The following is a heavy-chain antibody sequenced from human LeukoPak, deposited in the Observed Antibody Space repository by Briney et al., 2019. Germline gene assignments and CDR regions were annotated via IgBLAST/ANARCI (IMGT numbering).Heavy chain of an antibody. Sequence: PSETLSLTCTVSGGSISSSSYYWGWIRQPPGKGLEWIGSIYYSGSTYYNPSLKSRVTISVDTSKNQFSLKLSSVTAADTAVYYCARVGYSSGWTFDYWGQGTLVTVSS. D-gene: IGHD6-19*01. J-gene: IGHJ4*02. CDR1: GGSISSSSYY. V-gene: IGHV4-39*07. CDR2: IYYSGST. CDR3: ARVGYSSGWTFDY.